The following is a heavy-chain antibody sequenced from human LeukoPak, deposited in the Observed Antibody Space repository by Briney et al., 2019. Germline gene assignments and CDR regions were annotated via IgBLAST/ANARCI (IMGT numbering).Heavy chain of an antibody. D-gene: IGHD1-26*01. CDR3: ARVGSGSYYDGGFDY. V-gene: IGHV1-69*13. Sequence: SVKVSCKASVGTFSSYAISWVRQAPGQGLEWMGGIIPIFGTANYAQKFQGRVTITADESTSTAYMELSSLRSEDTAVYYCARVGSGSYYDGGFDYWGQGTLVTVSS. J-gene: IGHJ4*02. CDR1: VGTFSSYA. CDR2: IIPIFGTA.